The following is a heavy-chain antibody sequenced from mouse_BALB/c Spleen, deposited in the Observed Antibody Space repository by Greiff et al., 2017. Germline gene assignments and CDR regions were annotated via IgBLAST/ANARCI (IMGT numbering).Heavy chain of an antibody. V-gene: IGHV1-14*01. Sequence: EVQLQQSGPELVKPGASVKMSCKASGYTFTSYVMHWVKQKPGQGLEWIGYINPYNDGTKYNEKFKGKATLTSDKSTSTAYMELSSLTSEDSAVYYCARYYGNYVYAIDYWGQGTTVTVSS. D-gene: IGHD2-1*01. J-gene: IGHJ4*01. CDR2: INPYNDGT. CDR1: GYTFTSYV. CDR3: ARYYGNYVYAIDY.